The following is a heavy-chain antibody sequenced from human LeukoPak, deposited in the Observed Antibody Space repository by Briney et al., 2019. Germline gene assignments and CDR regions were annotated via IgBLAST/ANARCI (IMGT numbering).Heavy chain of an antibody. V-gene: IGHV3-21*01. CDR1: GFTFSSYS. D-gene: IGHD3-22*01. CDR2: ISSSSSYI. J-gene: IGHJ4*02. Sequence: GGSLRLSCAASGFTFSSYSMNWVRQAPGKGLEWVSSISSSSSYIYYADSVKGRFTISRDNAKNSLYLQMNSLRAEDMAVYYCARTYFYYDSSGSISFFDYWGQGTLVTVSS. CDR3: ARTYFYYDSSGSISFFDY.